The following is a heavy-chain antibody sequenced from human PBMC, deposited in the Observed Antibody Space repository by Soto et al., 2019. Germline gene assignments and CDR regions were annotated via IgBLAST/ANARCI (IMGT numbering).Heavy chain of an antibody. V-gene: IGHV5-51*01. Sequence: EVQLVQSGAEVKKPGESLKISCKGSGYSFTTYWIGWVSQMPGKGLEWMGIIYPDDSDTRYSPSFQGQVTISADKSISTAYLQWSSLKASDTAMYYCARPRRWQQTEAFDIWGQGTMLTVSS. CDR3: ARPRRWQQTEAFDI. CDR1: GYSFTTYW. J-gene: IGHJ3*02. CDR2: IYPDDSDT.